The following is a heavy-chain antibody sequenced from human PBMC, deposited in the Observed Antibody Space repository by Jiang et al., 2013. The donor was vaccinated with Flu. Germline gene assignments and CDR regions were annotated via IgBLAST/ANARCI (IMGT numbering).Heavy chain of an antibody. CDR2: IIPIFGTA. V-gene: IGHV1-69*01. D-gene: IGHD2-2*01. CDR1: GGTFSSYA. J-gene: IGHJ6*02. Sequence: GAEVKKPGSSVKVSCKASGGTFSSYAISWVRQAPGQGLEWMGGIIPIFGTANYAQKFQGRVTITADESTSTAYMELSSLRSEDTAVYYCARPEVPAARGPTDYYGMDVWGQGTTVTVSS. CDR3: ARPEVPAARGPTDYYGMDV.